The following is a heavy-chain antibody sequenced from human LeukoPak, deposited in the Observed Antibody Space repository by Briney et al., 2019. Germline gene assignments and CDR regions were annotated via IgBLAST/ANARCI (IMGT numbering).Heavy chain of an antibody. V-gene: IGHV4-39*01. D-gene: IGHD3-10*01. CDR2: IYYSGNT. Sequence: SETLSLTCTVSGVSISSSNSYWGWIRQPPGKGLEWIGSIYYSGNTYYNASLKSQVSISIDTSKNQFSLKLSSVTAADTAVYYCPRGRAVVAGGGDFDYWGQGTLVTVSS. J-gene: IGHJ4*02. CDR3: PRGRAVVAGGGDFDY. CDR1: GVSISSSNSY.